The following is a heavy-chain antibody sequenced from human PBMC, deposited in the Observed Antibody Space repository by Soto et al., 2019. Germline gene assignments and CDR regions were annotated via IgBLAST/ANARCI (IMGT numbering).Heavy chain of an antibody. CDR2: IWYDGSNK. CDR1: GFTFSSYG. V-gene: IGHV3-33*01. Sequence: GGSLRLSCAASGFTFSSYGMHWVRQAPGKGLEWVAVIWYDGSNKYYADSVKGRFTISRDNSKNTLYLQMNSLRAEDTAVYYCARDSGYSGYDVGALDYWGQGTLVTVSS. CDR3: ARDSGYSGYDVGALDY. J-gene: IGHJ4*02. D-gene: IGHD5-12*01.